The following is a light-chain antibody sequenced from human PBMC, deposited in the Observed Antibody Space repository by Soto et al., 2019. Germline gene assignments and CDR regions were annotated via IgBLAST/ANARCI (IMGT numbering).Light chain of an antibody. CDR2: RNN. Sequence: QPVLTQPPSASGTPGQRVTISCSGTSSSIESNYVYWYQQLPGTAPRLLIYRNNQRPSGVPDRFSGSRSGTSASLAISALRSEDEADYYCTVWDDSLRGRLFGGGTKVTVL. V-gene: IGLV1-47*01. CDR1: SSSIESNY. CDR3: TVWDDSLRGRL. J-gene: IGLJ2*01.